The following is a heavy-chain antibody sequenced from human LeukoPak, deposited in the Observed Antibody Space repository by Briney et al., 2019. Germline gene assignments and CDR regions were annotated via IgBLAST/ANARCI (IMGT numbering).Heavy chain of an antibody. CDR3: AREQWFDP. V-gene: IGHV3-66*01. Sequence: GGSLRLSCAASGFTVSSNYMSWVRQAPGKGLEWVSVIYSSGSTYYADSVKGRFTISRDTAKNTLYLQMNILRFEDTAVYFCAREQWFDPWGQGTLVIVSS. CDR2: IYSSGST. J-gene: IGHJ5*02. CDR1: GFTVSSNY.